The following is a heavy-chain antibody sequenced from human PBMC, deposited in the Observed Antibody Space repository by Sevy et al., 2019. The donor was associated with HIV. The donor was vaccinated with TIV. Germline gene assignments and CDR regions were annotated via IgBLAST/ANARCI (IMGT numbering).Heavy chain of an antibody. D-gene: IGHD1-26*01. Sequence: ASVKVSCKASGYTFTGYYMHWVRQAPGQGFEWMGWINPNSGGTNYAQKFQGRVTMTRDTSISTAYMELSRLRSDDTAVYYCARTLEWELLYTDYWGQGTLVTVSS. V-gene: IGHV1-2*02. J-gene: IGHJ4*02. CDR1: GYTFTGYY. CDR2: INPNSGGT. CDR3: ARTLEWELLYTDY.